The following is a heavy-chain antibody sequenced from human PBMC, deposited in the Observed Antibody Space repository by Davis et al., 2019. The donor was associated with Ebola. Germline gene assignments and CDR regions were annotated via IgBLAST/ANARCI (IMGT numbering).Heavy chain of an antibody. CDR1: GYTFTDYY. D-gene: IGHD1-7*01. CDR2: INPNSGGP. Sequence: ASVKVSCKASGYTFTDYYMHWVRQAPGQGLEWMGWINPNSGGPNYAQKFPGRVTMTRDTSISTAYMELSRLRSDDTAVYYCAREGKGAGTTLYYYYGMDVWGQGTTVTVSS. CDR3: AREGKGAGTTLYYYYGMDV. V-gene: IGHV1-2*02. J-gene: IGHJ6*02.